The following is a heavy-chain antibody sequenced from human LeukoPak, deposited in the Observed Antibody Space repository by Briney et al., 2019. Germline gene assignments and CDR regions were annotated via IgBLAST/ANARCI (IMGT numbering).Heavy chain of an antibody. CDR2: IYTSGST. J-gene: IGHJ3*02. Sequence: SETLSLTCTVSGGSISSGSYYWSWIRQPAGKGLEWIGRIYTSGSTNYNPSLKSRVTISVDTSKNQFSLKLSSVTAADTAVYYCAREPSEGEDAFDIWGQGTMVTVSS. V-gene: IGHV4-61*02. CDR3: AREPSEGEDAFDI. CDR1: GGSISSGSYY.